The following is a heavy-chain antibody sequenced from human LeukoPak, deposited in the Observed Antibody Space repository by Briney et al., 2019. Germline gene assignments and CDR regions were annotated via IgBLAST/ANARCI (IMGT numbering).Heavy chain of an antibody. CDR2: TRVTSGE. V-gene: IGHV3-66*02. J-gene: IGHJ4*02. Sequence: GGSLRLYCAASGFTVGTDFMTWVRQAPGKGLVWLSMTRVTSGEFYAESMMGRFTLSIDGSKNTLHLQMNSLATEDSAVYYCANRVSWGQGTPVTVSS. CDR1: GFTVGTDF. CDR3: ANRVS.